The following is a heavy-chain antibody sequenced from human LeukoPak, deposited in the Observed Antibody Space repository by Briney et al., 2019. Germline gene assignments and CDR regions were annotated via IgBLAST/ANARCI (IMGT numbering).Heavy chain of an antibody. Sequence: GGSLRLSCAASGFTFSSYSMNWVRQAPGKGLEWVSSISSSSSYIYYADSVKGRFTISRDNAKNSLYLQMNSLRAEDTAVYYCARDSDYGGNGPGFDYWGQGTLVTVSS. D-gene: IGHD4-23*01. J-gene: IGHJ4*02. CDR3: ARDSDYGGNGPGFDY. V-gene: IGHV3-21*01. CDR2: ISSSSSYI. CDR1: GFTFSSYS.